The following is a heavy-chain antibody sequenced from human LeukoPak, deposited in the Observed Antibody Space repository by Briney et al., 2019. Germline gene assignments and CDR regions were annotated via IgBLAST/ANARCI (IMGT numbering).Heavy chain of an antibody. CDR1: GGSISSGGYY. CDR2: IYYSGST. Sequence: PSQTLSLTCTVSGGSISSGGYYWSWIRQHPGKGLEWIGYIYYSGSTYYNPSLKSRVTISVDTSKNQFSLKLSSVTAADTAVYFCARQRGYHYDSTTNRFSDLWGQGTRVTVSS. V-gene: IGHV4-31*03. J-gene: IGHJ5*02. CDR3: ARQRGYHYDSTTNRFSDL. D-gene: IGHD3-22*01.